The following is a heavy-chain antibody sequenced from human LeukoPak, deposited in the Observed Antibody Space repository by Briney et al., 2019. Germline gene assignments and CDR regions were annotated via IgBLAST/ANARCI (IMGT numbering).Heavy chain of an antibody. Sequence: GASVKVSCKASGYTFTSYGISWVRQAPGQGLEWMGWISVHSGNTNYAQKLQGRVSMTTDTSTSTAYMELRSLRSDDTAVYYCAREYMGQPNWFDPWGQGTLVTVSS. V-gene: IGHV1-18*01. CDR1: GYTFTSYG. CDR3: AREYMGQPNWFDP. CDR2: ISVHSGNT. J-gene: IGHJ5*02. D-gene: IGHD1/OR15-1a*01.